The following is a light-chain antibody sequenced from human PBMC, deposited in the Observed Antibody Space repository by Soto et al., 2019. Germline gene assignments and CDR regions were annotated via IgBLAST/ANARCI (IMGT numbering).Light chain of an antibody. CDR2: GAS. V-gene: IGKV3-15*01. Sequence: EIVMTQSPATLSVSPGERATVSCRASQSVSRNLAWYQQKPGQAPRLLIYGASSRATGIPVRFSGSGSGTEFTLTINSLQSEDFAVYYCQQYNKWPPLTFGGGTKVEIK. CDR1: QSVSRN. J-gene: IGKJ4*01. CDR3: QQYNKWPPLT.